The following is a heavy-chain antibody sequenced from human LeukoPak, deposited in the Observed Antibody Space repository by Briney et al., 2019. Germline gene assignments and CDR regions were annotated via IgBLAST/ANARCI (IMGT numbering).Heavy chain of an antibody. CDR3: ARRYSSGWYYFDY. D-gene: IGHD6-19*01. CDR1: GGSISSSSYY. Sequence: SETLSLTCTVSGGSISSSSYYWGWIRQPPGKGLDWIGSIYYSGSTYYNPSLKSRVTISVDTSKNQFSLKLSSVTAADTAVYYCARRYSSGWYYFDYWGQGTLVTVSS. V-gene: IGHV4-39*01. J-gene: IGHJ4*02. CDR2: IYYSGST.